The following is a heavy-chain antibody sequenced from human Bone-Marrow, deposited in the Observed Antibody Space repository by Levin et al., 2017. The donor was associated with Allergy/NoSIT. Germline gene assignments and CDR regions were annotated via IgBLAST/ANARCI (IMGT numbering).Heavy chain of an antibody. CDR1: GLTFSNYG. Sequence: GGSLRLSCAASGLTFSNYGMHWVRQAPGKGLEWVAVISNDGSYKYYAESVKGRFTISRDNSKSTLYLQMNSLRAEDTALYYCAGNHDYGDIGDFEYWGQGTLVTVSS. CDR2: ISNDGSYK. J-gene: IGHJ4*02. CDR3: AGNHDYGDIGDFEY. D-gene: IGHD4-17*01. V-gene: IGHV3-30*03.